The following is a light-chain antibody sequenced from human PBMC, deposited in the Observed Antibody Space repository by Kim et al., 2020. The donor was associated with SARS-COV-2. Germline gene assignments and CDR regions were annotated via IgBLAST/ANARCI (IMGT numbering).Light chain of an antibody. CDR1: QTIRSY. V-gene: IGKV1-39*01. CDR3: QQSYSIPWK. CDR2: TAS. J-gene: IGKJ1*01. Sequence: DIQMTQSPSSLSASVGDRVTITCRAGQTIRSYLNWYQQKPGEAPKLLIYTASSLQSGVPSRFSGSGSGTVFTLTISSLQPEDFATYYCQQSYSIPWKFGQGTKVDIK.